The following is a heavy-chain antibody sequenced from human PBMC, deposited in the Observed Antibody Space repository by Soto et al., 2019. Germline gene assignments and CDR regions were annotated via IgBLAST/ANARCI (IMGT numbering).Heavy chain of an antibody. J-gene: IGHJ6*02. CDR3: ARSYRDYGMDV. CDR2: IYYSGST. V-gene: IGHV4-28*01. D-gene: IGHD5-18*01. CDR1: GYSISSRHW. Sequence: QVQLQESGPGLVKPSDTLSLTCAVSGYSISSRHWWGWIRQPPGKGLEWIGYIYYSGSTYYNPSLKSRVTLSVDTSKNQCSLKVSSVTAVDTAVYYCARSYRDYGMDVWGQGTTVTVSS.